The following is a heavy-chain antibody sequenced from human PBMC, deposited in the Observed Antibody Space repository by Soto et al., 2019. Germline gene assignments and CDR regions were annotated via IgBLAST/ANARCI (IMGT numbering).Heavy chain of an antibody. CDR2: ISGSGGST. D-gene: IGHD5-18*01. CDR1: GFTFSSYA. J-gene: IGHJ4*02. V-gene: IGHV3-23*01. CDR3: ARFSYGFGHGDFYSDY. Sequence: GGSLRLSCAASGFTFSSYAMSWVRQAPGKGLEWVSAISGSGGSTYYADSVKGRFTISRDNSKNTLYLQMNSLRAEDTAVYYCARFSYGFGHGDFYSDYWGQGTLVTVSS.